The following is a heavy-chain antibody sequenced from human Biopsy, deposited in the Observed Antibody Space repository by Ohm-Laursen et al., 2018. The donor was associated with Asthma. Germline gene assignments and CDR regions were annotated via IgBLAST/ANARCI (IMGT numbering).Heavy chain of an antibody. J-gene: IGHJ4*02. V-gene: IGHV3-9*01. Sequence: SLRLSCSASGFKFDEYTMHWVRQAPGKGMEWVSGISWNSATIGYADSVEGRFTISRDNAKNSVFLHMDSLRPEDTAFYYCAKVRSDWVITESFDYWGQGTLVTVSS. CDR2: ISWNSATI. D-gene: IGHD3-22*01. CDR3: AKVRSDWVITESFDY. CDR1: GFKFDEYT.